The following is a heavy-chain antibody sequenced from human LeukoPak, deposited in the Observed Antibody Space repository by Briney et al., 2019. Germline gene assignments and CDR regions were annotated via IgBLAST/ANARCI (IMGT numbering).Heavy chain of an antibody. CDR1: GGSFSGYY. V-gene: IGHV4-34*01. CDR2: INHSGST. J-gene: IGHJ6*02. Sequence: SETLSLTCAVYGGSFSGYYWSWIRQPPGKGLEWIGEINHSGSTNYNPSLKSRVTISVDTSKSQFSLKLSSVTAADTAVYYCRYYYYYGMDVWGQGTTVTVSS. CDR3: RYYYYYGMDV.